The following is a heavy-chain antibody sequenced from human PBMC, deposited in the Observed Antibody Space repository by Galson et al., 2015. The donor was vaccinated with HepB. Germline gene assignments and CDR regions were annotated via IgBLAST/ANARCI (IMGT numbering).Heavy chain of an antibody. CDR1: GFTFSSYA. Sequence: SLRLSCAASGFTFSSYAMSWVRQAPGKGLEWVSAISGSGGSTYYADSVKGRFTISRDNSMDTLYLQMNSLRAEDTAVYYCAKDRRSCSGGSCYSGSSFNIWGQGTMVTVSS. D-gene: IGHD2-15*01. V-gene: IGHV3-23*01. J-gene: IGHJ3*02. CDR3: AKDRRSCSGGSCYSGSSFNI. CDR2: ISGSGGST.